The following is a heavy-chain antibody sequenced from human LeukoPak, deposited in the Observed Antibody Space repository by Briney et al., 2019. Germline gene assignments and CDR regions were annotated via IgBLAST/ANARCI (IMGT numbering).Heavy chain of an antibody. CDR2: ISYIGSA. J-gene: IGHJ3*02. V-gene: IGHV4-59*11. D-gene: IGHD3-3*01. CDR3: EGDPTSVNKGLEI. CDR1: GFSFSSHY. Sequence: PSETLCLTCAASGFSFSSHYWSWIRQPPGKGLEWIAYISYIGSACYKPDLKSRVTISVDTSKNQFALKLSAVTAADAAVYFCEGDPTSVNKGLEIWGQGTMVSVSS.